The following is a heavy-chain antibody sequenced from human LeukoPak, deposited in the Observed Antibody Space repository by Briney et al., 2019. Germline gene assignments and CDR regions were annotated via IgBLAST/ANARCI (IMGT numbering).Heavy chain of an antibody. V-gene: IGHV3-21*01. Sequence: PGGSLRLSCAASGFTFRSFSMNWVRQAPGKGLEWVSAISSSGRYMYYADSVKGRFTISRDNANNSLYLQMGSLRAEDTAVYYCAKDVRSDYFDYWGQGTLVTVSS. CDR1: GFTFRSFS. J-gene: IGHJ4*02. CDR3: AKDVRSDYFDY. CDR2: ISSSGRYM.